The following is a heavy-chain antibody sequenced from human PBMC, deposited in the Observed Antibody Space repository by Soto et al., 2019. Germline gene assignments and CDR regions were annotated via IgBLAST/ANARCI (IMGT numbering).Heavy chain of an antibody. Sequence: QLQLQESGPGLVKPSETLSLTCTVSGGSISSSSYYWGWIRQPPGKGLEWIGSIYYSGSTYYNPSLKSRVTISVATSKNQFSLKLSSGTAADTAVYYCARQGGVIVVHGMDVWGQGTTVTVSS. CDR1: GGSISSSSYY. CDR3: ARQGGVIVVHGMDV. CDR2: IYYSGST. D-gene: IGHD3-22*01. V-gene: IGHV4-39*01. J-gene: IGHJ6*02.